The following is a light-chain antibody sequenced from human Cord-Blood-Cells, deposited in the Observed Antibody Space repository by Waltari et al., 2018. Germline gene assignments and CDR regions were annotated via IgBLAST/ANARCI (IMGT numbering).Light chain of an antibody. Sequence: QSALTQPASVSGSPGQSITISCTGTSSDVGSYILVSWYQQHPGKAPKLMIYDGSKRPSGVSNRFSGSKSGNTASLTISGLQAEDEADYYCCSYAGSVVFGGGTKLTVL. CDR3: CSYAGSVV. CDR1: SSDVGSYIL. V-gene: IGLV2-23*01. J-gene: IGLJ2*01. CDR2: DGS.